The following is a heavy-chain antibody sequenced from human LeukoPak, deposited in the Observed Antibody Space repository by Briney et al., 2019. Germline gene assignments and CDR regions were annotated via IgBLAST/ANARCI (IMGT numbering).Heavy chain of an antibody. J-gene: IGHJ4*02. CDR3: GKSGYSGYEFDY. V-gene: IGHV5-51*01. D-gene: IGHD5-12*01. CDR2: IYPGDSDT. CDR1: ENSFSTNW. Sequence: GESLKISCRASENSFSTNWIGWVRQMPGKGLEWMGVIYPGDSDTRYSPSFQGQVTMSADKSISTAYLQWSSLKASDSAMYYCGKSGYSGYEFDYWGQGTLVTVSS.